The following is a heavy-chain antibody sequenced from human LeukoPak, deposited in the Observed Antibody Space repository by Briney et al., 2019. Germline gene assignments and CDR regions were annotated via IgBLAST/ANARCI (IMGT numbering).Heavy chain of an antibody. J-gene: IGHJ6*03. D-gene: IGHD5-12*01. CDR2: ISSSSSTI. V-gene: IGHV3-48*04. Sequence: PGGSLRLSCAASGFTFSSYSMNWVRQAPGKGLEWVSYISSSSSTIYYADSVKGRFTISRDNAKNSLYLQMNSLRAEDTAVYYCAREYSGYDSYYYYYYYMDVWGKGTTVTVSS. CDR1: GFTFSSYS. CDR3: AREYSGYDSYYYYYYYMDV.